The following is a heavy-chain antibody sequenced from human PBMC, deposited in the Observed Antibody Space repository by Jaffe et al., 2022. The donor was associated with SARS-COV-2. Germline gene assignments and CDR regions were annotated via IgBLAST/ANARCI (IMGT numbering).Heavy chain of an antibody. CDR2: IYSGGST. CDR1: GFTVSSNY. Sequence: EVQLVESGGGLIQPGGSLRLSCAASGFTVSSNYMSWVRQAPGKGLEWVSVIYSGGSTYYADSVKGRFTISRDNSKNTLYLQMNSLRAEDTAVYYCARDGGYSYGSGYFDYWGQGTLVTVSS. CDR3: ARDGGYSYGSGYFDY. J-gene: IGHJ4*02. V-gene: IGHV3-53*01. D-gene: IGHD5-18*01.